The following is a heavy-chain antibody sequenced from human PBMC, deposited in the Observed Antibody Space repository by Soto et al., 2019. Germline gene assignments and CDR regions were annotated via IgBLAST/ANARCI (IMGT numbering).Heavy chain of an antibody. Sequence: ASVKFSCKASGGTFSSYAISWVRQATGQGLEWMGWMNPNSGNTGYAQKFQGRVTMTRNTSISTAYMELSSLRSEDTAVYYCARRSLYYDILTGYYSGAFDIWGQGTMVTVS. V-gene: IGHV1-8*01. CDR1: GGTFSSYA. J-gene: IGHJ3*02. D-gene: IGHD3-9*01. CDR2: MNPNSGNT. CDR3: ARRSLYYDILTGYYSGAFDI.